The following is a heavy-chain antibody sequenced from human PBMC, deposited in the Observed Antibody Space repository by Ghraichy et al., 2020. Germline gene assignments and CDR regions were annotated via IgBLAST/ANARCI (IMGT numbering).Heavy chain of an antibody. J-gene: IGHJ6*02. CDR2: ISSSSSTI. Sequence: GGSLRLSCAASGFTFSSYSMNWVRQAPGKGLEWVSYISSSSSTIYYADSVKGRFTISRDNAKNSLYLQMNSLRAEDTAVYYCARDMGYDILTGFYYYYGMDVWGQGTTVTVSS. V-gene: IGHV3-48*01. CDR1: GFTFSSYS. CDR3: ARDMGYDILTGFYYYYGMDV. D-gene: IGHD3-9*01.